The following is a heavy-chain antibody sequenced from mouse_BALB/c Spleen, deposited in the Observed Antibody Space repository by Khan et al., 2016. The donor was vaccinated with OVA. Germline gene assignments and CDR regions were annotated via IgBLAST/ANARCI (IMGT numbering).Heavy chain of an antibody. CDR1: GYTFTNYG. D-gene: IGHD6-1*01. CDR2: INTYTGEP. CDR3: ARSASYWLFDV. Sequence: QIQLVQSGPELKKPGETVKISCKASGYTFTNYGMNWVKQAPGKGLKWMGWINTYTGEPTYADDFKGRFAFSLETSANTAYLQINNLNNEDTATYCCARSASYWLFDVWGAGTTVTVSS. V-gene: IGHV9-3-1*01. J-gene: IGHJ1*01.